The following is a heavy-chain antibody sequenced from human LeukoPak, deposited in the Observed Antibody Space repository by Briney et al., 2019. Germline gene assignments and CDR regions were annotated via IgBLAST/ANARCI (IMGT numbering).Heavy chain of an antibody. V-gene: IGHV1-2*04. CDR3: ARNLGYCSSTSCYHPFDY. Sequence: ASVKVSCKASGYSFIGYYMQWARQAPGQGLEWMGWINPNSGGTNYAQKFRGWVTMTRDTSISTAYMELSRLRSDDTAVYYCARNLGYCSSTSCYHPFDYWGQGTLVTVSS. CDR1: GYSFIGYY. D-gene: IGHD2-2*01. J-gene: IGHJ4*02. CDR2: INPNSGGT.